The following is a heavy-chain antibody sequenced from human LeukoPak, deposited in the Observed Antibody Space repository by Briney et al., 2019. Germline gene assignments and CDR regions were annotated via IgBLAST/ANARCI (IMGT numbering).Heavy chain of an antibody. CDR3: ARAGRITMVRGVIIKVPYYYYYMDV. V-gene: IGHV1-8*01. J-gene: IGHJ6*03. D-gene: IGHD3-10*01. Sequence: ASVKVSCKASGYTFTSYDINWVRQATGQGREWMGWMNPNSGNTGYAQKFQGRVTMTRNTSISTAYMELSSLRSEDTAVYYCARAGRITMVRGVIIKVPYYYYYMDVWGKGTTVTVSS. CDR1: GYTFTSYD. CDR2: MNPNSGNT.